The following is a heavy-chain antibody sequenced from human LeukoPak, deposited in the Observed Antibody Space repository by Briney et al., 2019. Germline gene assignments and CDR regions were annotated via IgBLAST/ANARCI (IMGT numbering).Heavy chain of an antibody. CDR3: ARRMGYCSSTSCYGNGGYFDY. Sequence: GGSLRLSCAASGFTFSSYAMSWVRQAPGKGLEWVSAISGSGGSTYYADSVKGRSTISGDNSENTLYLQMNSLRAEDTAVYYCARRMGYCSSTSCYGNGGYFDYWGQGTLVTVSS. J-gene: IGHJ4*02. D-gene: IGHD2-2*01. CDR1: GFTFSSYA. CDR2: ISGSGGST. V-gene: IGHV3-23*01.